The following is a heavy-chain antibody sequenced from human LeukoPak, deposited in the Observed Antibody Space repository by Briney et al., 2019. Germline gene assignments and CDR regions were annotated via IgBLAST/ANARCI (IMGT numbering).Heavy chain of an antibody. V-gene: IGHV4-4*07. Sequence: SETLSLTCTVSGGSISSYYWSWIRQPAGKGLEWIGRIYTSGSTNNNPSLKSRVTMSVDTSKNQFSLKLSSVTAADTAVYYCASGRKGGYPSFGGMDVWGQGTTVTVSS. CDR3: ASGRKGGYPSFGGMDV. CDR1: GGSISSYY. D-gene: IGHD5-12*01. J-gene: IGHJ6*02. CDR2: IYTSGST.